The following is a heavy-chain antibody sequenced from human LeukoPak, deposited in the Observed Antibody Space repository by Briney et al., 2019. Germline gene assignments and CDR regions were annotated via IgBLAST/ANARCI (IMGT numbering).Heavy chain of an antibody. CDR3: ARDRDSLLLIAAAGLNNWFDP. CDR2: INPNSGNT. Sequence: GASVKVSCKASGYTFTGYYMHWVRQAPGQGLEWMGWINPNSGNTNYAQKLQGRVTMTTDTSTSTAYMELGSLRSDDTAVYYCARDRDSLLLIAAAGLNNWFDPWGQGTLVTVSS. D-gene: IGHD6-13*01. V-gene: IGHV1-18*04. CDR1: GYTFTGYY. J-gene: IGHJ5*02.